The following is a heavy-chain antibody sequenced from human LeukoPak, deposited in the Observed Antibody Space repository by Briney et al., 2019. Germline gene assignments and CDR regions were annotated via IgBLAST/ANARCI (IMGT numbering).Heavy chain of an antibody. CDR1: GFISSSYE. D-gene: IGHD5-24*01. V-gene: IGHV3-48*03. Sequence: GGSLRLSCAASGFISSSYEMNWVRQAPGKGLEWVSYISSSGSTIYYADSVKGRFTISRDNAKNSLYLQMNSLRAEDTAVYYCARIRWLQSDYYYYGMDVWGQGTTVTVSS. CDR3: ARIRWLQSDYYYYGMDV. CDR2: ISSSGSTI. J-gene: IGHJ6*02.